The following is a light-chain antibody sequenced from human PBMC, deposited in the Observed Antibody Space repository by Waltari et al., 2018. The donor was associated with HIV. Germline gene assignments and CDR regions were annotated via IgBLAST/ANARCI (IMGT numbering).Light chain of an antibody. CDR1: ENLNTR. Sequence: DIQMTQSPSTVSASIGDRVTITCRSTENLNTRLAWYQQKPGKAPNLLIYDASTLESGVPSRLSGSGSGTEFTLTIVGLQPDDFATYYCQSCDSPWTFGQGTRVEI. CDR3: QSCDSPWT. CDR2: DAS. J-gene: IGKJ1*01. V-gene: IGKV1-5*01.